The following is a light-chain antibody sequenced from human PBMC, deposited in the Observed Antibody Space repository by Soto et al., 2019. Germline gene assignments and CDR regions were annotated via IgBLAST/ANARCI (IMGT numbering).Light chain of an antibody. CDR2: DAS. V-gene: IGKV1-5*01. CDR1: QSVSTS. J-gene: IGKJ1*01. CDR3: QQYSHSWT. Sequence: DIQITQSPSTLSASVGDRFTITFLSSQSVSTSLAWYQKKPGKAPKLLIYDASSLKGGVPSRFTGSGSGTGFGLTISGLQPDDFATYYCQQYSHSWTFGQGTKVDTK.